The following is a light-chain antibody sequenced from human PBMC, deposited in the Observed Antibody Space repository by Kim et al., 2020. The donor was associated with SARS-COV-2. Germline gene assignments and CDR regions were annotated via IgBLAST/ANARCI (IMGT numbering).Light chain of an antibody. CDR3: QQYGSSPVT. CDR1: HRVSSNY. V-gene: IGKV3-20*01. CDR2: GVS. J-gene: IGKJ4*01. Sequence: SPGERATLSCRASHRVSSNYLAWYQQKPGQAPRLPIYGVSSRATGIPDRFSGSGSGTDFTLTIRTLEPEDFAVYYCQQYGSSPVTFGGGTKVEIK.